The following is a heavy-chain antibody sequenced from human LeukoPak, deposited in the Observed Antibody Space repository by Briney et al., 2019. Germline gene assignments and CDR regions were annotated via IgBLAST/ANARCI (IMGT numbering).Heavy chain of an antibody. CDR1: GFTVSSNY. V-gene: IGHV3-53*01. Sequence: PGGSLRLSCAASGFTVSSNYMSWVRQAPGKGLEWVSVIYSGGSTYYADSVKGRFTISRDNSKNTLYLQMNSLRAEDTAVYYCARVHSSWYSNWFDPWGQGTLVTVSS. D-gene: IGHD6-13*01. CDR3: ARVHSSWYSNWFDP. J-gene: IGHJ5*02. CDR2: IYSGGST.